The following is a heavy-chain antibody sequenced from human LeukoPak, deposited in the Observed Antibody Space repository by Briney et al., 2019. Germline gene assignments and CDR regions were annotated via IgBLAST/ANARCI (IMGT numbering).Heavy chain of an antibody. D-gene: IGHD6-13*01. V-gene: IGHV3-48*04. Sequence: GGSLRLSCAPSGVSLSSYSMNSVRQAPGKGRGWVSYISSSSSTIYYADSVKGRFTISRDNAKNSLYLQMNRLRAEDTAVYYCARAGGIAAVGIHWGQGTLVTVSS. CDR3: ARAGGIAAVGIH. CDR2: ISSSSSTI. J-gene: IGHJ4*02. CDR1: GVSLSSYS.